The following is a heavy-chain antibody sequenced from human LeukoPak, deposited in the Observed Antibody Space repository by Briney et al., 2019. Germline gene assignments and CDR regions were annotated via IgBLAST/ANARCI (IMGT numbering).Heavy chain of an antibody. J-gene: IGHJ4*02. D-gene: IGHD6-19*01. CDR2: ISYDGSNK. V-gene: IGHV3-30-3*01. CDR1: GFTFSSYA. Sequence: GGSLRLSCAASGFTFSSYAMHWVRQAPGKGLEWVAVISYDGSNKYYADSVKGRFTISRDNSKNTLYLQMNSLRAEDTAVYYCATIAVAGRYNPIDYWGQGTLVTVSS. CDR3: ATIAVAGRYNPIDY.